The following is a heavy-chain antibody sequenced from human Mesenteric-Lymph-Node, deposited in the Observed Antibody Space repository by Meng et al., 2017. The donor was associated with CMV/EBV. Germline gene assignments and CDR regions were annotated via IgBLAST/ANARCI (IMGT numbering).Heavy chain of an antibody. V-gene: IGHV3-74*01. CDR1: GFSFNVAW. J-gene: IGHJ5*02. CDR3: ARAAGYYDPLDP. Sequence: GESLKISCAASGFSFNVAWMSWVRQAPGKGLEWVGRINSDGSSTSYADSVKGRFTISRDNAKNTLYLQMNSLRAEDTAVYYCARAAGYYDPLDPWGQGTLVTVSS. CDR2: INSDGSST. D-gene: IGHD3-3*01.